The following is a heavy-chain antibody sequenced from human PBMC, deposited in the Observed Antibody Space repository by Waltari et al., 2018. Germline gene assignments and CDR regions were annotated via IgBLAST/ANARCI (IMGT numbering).Heavy chain of an antibody. CDR1: GFPFTRYW. CDR2: IKHDGSDK. CDR3: ARGTSSSPNWFDP. V-gene: IGHV3-7*04. D-gene: IGHD6-13*01. J-gene: IGHJ5*02. Sequence: EVQLMESGGGLVQPGGSLRLSCAASGFPFTRYWMSWLRQAPGKGLEWVANIKHDGSDKYYVDSVKGRFTISRDNAKNSLYLQMNSLRAEDTAMYYCARGTSSSPNWFDPWGQGTLVTVSS.